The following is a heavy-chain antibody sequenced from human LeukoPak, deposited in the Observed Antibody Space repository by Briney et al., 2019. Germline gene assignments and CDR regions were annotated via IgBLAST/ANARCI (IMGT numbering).Heavy chain of an antibody. V-gene: IGHV3-66*02. J-gene: IGHJ6*02. CDR1: GFTVSSNY. CDR2: IYSGGST. Sequence: GGSLRLSCAASGFTVSSNYMSWVRQAPGKGLEWVSVIYSGGSTYYADSVKGRFTISRDNSKNTLYLQMNSLRAEDTAVYYCASDYGVNYYYGMDVWGQGTTVTVSS. CDR3: ASDYGVNYYYGMDV. D-gene: IGHD4-17*01.